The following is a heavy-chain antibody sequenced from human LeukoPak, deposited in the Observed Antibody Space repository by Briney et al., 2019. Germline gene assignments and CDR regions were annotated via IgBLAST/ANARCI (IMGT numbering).Heavy chain of an antibody. J-gene: IGHJ6*03. CDR3: ARGAAAGTVTYYYYYMDV. D-gene: IGHD6-13*01. CDR2: TYYRSKWYN. CDR1: GDSVSSNSAA. Sequence: SQTLSLTCAISGDSVSSNSAAWNWLRQSPSRGLEWLGRTYYRSKWYNDYAVSVKSRITINPDTSKNQFSLQLNSVTPEDTAVYYCARGAAAGTVTYYYYYMDVWGKGTTVTVSS. V-gene: IGHV6-1*01.